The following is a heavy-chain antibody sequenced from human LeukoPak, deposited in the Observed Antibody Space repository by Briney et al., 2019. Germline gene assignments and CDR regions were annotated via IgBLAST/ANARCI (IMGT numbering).Heavy chain of an antibody. D-gene: IGHD2-8*01. CDR1: GFSFGGYG. Sequence: PGKSLTLSCVVSGFSFGGYGMNWVRQAQGKGMEWEAVIWYNGKNKYYSDQVKRRFTISRDNSKNTLYLQMNSLRAEDTAVYYCARDLGGCTNGLCSYYFDYWGQGTLVTVSS. J-gene: IGHJ4*02. CDR3: ARDLGGCTNGLCSYYFDY. CDR2: IWYNGKNK. V-gene: IGHV3-33*01.